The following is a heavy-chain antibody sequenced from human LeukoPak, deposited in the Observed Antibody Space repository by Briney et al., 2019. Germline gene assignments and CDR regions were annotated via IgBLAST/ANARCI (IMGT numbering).Heavy chain of an antibody. V-gene: IGHV1-46*01. J-gene: IGHJ3*02. D-gene: IGHD3-16*02. CDR1: GYTFTSYY. CDR3: AREDTKRIMITFGGVIGYDAFDI. Sequence: ASVKVSCKASGYTFTSYYMHWVRQAPGQGLEWMGIINPSGGSTSYAQKFQGRVTMTRDMSTSTVYMELSSLRSEDTAVYYCAREDTKRIMITFGGVIGYDAFDIWGQGTMVTVSS. CDR2: INPSGGST.